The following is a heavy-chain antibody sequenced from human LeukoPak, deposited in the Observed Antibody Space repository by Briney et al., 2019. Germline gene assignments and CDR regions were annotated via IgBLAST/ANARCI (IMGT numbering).Heavy chain of an antibody. CDR1: SLKISDYS. CDR3: VVQAGLTYYDISFDS. Sequence: PGGSLRLSCAASSLKISDYSMSWIRQSPGKGLEWVSSINNGGGVIQYANSVKGRFTISRDNAKNSLYLQMNSLTAEDTAVYYCVVQAGLTYYDISFDSWGQGTLVTVSS. V-gene: IGHV3-11*01. J-gene: IGHJ5*01. CDR2: INNGGGVI. D-gene: IGHD3-9*01.